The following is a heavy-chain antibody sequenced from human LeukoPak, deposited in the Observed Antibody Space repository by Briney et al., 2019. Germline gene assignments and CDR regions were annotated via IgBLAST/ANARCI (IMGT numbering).Heavy chain of an antibody. D-gene: IGHD3-16*01. V-gene: IGHV4-61*08. J-gene: IGHJ4*02. CDR1: GGSISSGGFY. CDR2: TYYSGGT. CDR3: ARCAVMDDDYFDY. Sequence: SSETLSLTCTVSGGSISSGGFYWSWIRQHPGKGLEWIGYTYYSGGTDYNPSLKSRVTISVDTSKNQFSLKLSSVTAADTAVYYCARCAVMDDDYFDYWGQGTLVTASS.